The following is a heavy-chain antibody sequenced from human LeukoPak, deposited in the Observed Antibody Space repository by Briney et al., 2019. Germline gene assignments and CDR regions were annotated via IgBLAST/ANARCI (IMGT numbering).Heavy chain of an antibody. Sequence: GASVKVSCKASGGTFSTNTINWVRQAPGQGLEWMGGIIPMVGTANYAQKFQGRVTITADESTSTAYMELNSLRFKDTAVYYCARDHSAYYDILIGLGYFDSWGQGTLVTVSS. V-gene: IGHV1-69*13. D-gene: IGHD3-9*01. J-gene: IGHJ4*02. CDR1: GGTFSTNT. CDR2: IIPMVGTA. CDR3: ARDHSAYYDILIGLGYFDS.